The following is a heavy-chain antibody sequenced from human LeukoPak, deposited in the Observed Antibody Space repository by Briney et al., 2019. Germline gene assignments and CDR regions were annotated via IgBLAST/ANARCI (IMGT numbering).Heavy chain of an antibody. J-gene: IGHJ4*02. D-gene: IGHD2-8*01. CDR2: IFQDGNT. V-gene: IGHV4-38-2*01. Sequence: SETLSLTCAVSSGTSWDWIRQAPGQGLEWIGSIFQDGNTYYNPSLNSRVTISVDTFKKQFSLKLISVTATDTAVYYCARRYCNSGICYFYDYWGQGTLVTVSS. CDR3: ARRYCNSGICYFYDY. CDR1: SGTS.